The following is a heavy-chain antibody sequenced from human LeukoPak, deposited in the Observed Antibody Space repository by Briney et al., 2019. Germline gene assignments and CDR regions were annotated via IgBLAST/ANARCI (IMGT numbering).Heavy chain of an antibody. V-gene: IGHV1-3*01. D-gene: IGHD1-26*01. CDR1: GYTFTTYA. Sequence: GASVKVSCKASGYTFTTYALHWVRQAPGQGLEWMGCINPVNGDTKYSQKFQGRVTITRDTSASTAYMELSSLRSEDTAVYYCARGPDLVGATILDDYWGQGTLVTVSS. CDR3: ARGPDLVGATILDDY. CDR2: INPVNGDT. J-gene: IGHJ4*02.